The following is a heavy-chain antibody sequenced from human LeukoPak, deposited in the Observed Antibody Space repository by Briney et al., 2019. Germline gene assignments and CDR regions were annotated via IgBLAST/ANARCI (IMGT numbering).Heavy chain of an antibody. J-gene: IGHJ4*02. CDR2: INPNSGGT. CDR1: GYTFTGYY. D-gene: IGHD6-13*01. V-gene: IGHV1-2*06. CDR3: ARDYNPYSSSWVFDY. Sequence: ASVKVSCKASGYTFTGYYMHWVRQAPGQGLEWMGRINPNSGGTNCAQKFQGRVTMTRDTSISTAYMELSRLRSDDTAVYYCARDYNPYSSSWVFDYWGQGTLVTVSS.